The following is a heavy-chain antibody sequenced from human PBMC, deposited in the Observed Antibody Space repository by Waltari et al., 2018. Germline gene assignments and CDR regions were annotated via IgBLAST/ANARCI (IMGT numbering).Heavy chain of an antibody. J-gene: IGHJ4*02. Sequence: QVQLQQWGAGLLKPSETLSLTCAVYGGSFSGYYWSWIRQPPGKGLEWIGEINHSGSTNANPSLKSRVTISVDTSKNQFSLKLSSVTAADTAVYYCARGKLLWFGEWHYFDYWGQGTLVTVSS. CDR3: ARGKLLWFGEWHYFDY. D-gene: IGHD3-10*01. CDR2: INHSGST. CDR1: GGSFSGYY. V-gene: IGHV4-34*01.